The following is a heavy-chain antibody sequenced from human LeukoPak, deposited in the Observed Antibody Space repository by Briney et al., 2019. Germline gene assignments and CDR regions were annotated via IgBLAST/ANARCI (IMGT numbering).Heavy chain of an antibody. CDR1: GFTFSDYY. CDR2: INSSSGTI. J-gene: IGHJ3*02. CDR3: ASGELGANTSDAFDI. Sequence: GGSLRLSCAASGFTFSDYYMSWIRQAPGKGLEWVSYINSSSGTIYYADSVRGRFTISRHNAKDSLFPQINRLRAEDTAMYYCASGELGANTSDAFDIWGQGTMVTVSS. V-gene: IGHV3-11*01. D-gene: IGHD1-26*01.